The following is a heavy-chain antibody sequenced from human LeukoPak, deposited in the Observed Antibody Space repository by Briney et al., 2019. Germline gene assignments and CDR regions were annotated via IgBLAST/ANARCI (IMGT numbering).Heavy chain of an antibody. V-gene: IGHV4-31*03. J-gene: IGHJ4*02. D-gene: IGHD2-21*02. Sequence: KPSETLSLTCTVSGGSIKSSYYYWGWIRQPPGKGLEGIGYSYNSGSTYYNPSLKRRVIISVDTSKNQFSLKLSSVPAADTAMYYCAKAGGGDPNFDYWGQGTLVTVSS. CDR3: AKAGGGDPNFDY. CDR2: SYNSGST. CDR1: GGSIKSSYYY.